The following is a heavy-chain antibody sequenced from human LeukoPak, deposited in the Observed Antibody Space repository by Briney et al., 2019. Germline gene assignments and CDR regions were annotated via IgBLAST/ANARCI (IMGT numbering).Heavy chain of an antibody. Sequence: ASVKVSCKASGYTFTGYYMHWVRQAPGQGLEWMGWINPNSGGTNYAQKFQGRVTMTRDTSISTAYMELSRLRSDDTAVYYCARDYYYDSSGYYPMTGFDPWGQGTLVTVSS. J-gene: IGHJ5*02. CDR2: INPNSGGT. D-gene: IGHD3-22*01. CDR1: GYTFTGYY. CDR3: ARDYYYDSSGYYPMTGFDP. V-gene: IGHV1-2*02.